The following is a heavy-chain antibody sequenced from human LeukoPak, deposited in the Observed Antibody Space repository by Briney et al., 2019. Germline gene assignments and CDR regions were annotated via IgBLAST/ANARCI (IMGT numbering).Heavy chain of an antibody. Sequence: PGRSLRLSCAASGFTFSSYAMHWVRQAPGKGLEWVSVIYRDDTTYYADSVKGRFTISRDNSKNTLYLQMSSLRAEDTAVYYCARAAYDSGSYIVNHDYWGQGTLVTVSS. D-gene: IGHD3-22*01. CDR1: GFTFSSYA. CDR3: ARAAYDSGSYIVNHDY. V-gene: IGHV3-53*01. CDR2: IYRDDTT. J-gene: IGHJ4*02.